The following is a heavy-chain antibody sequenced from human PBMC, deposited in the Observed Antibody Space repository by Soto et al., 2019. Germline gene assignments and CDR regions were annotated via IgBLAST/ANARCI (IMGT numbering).Heavy chain of an antibody. D-gene: IGHD6-19*01. CDR3: ASYTATGWSNFQH. Sequence: QVQLVESGGGVVQPGRSLRLSCVASGFTFSTNNVHWVRQAPGKGLEWVAVISYDGNREYYADSVKGRFTISRDNSKNTLYLQMNSLRAEDTAVYYCASYTATGWSNFQHWGQGTLVTVSS. CDR1: GFTFSTNN. V-gene: IGHV3-30-3*01. J-gene: IGHJ1*01. CDR2: ISYDGNRE.